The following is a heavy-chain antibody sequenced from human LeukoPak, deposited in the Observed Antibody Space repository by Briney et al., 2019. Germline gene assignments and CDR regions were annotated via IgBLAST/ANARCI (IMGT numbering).Heavy chain of an antibody. D-gene: IGHD3-10*01. CDR2: IIPILGTA. CDR3: ARTSYGSGSYYRDY. Sequence: GASVKVSCKASGGTFSSYAISWVRQAPGQGLEWMGGIIPILGTANYAQKFQGRVTITADESTSTGYMELSSLRSEDTAVYYCARTSYGSGSYYRDYWGQGTLVTVSS. J-gene: IGHJ4*02. CDR1: GGTFSSYA. V-gene: IGHV1-69*13.